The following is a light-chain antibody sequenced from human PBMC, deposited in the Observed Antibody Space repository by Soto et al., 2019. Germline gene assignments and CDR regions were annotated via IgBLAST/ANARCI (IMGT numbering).Light chain of an antibody. CDR3: QQSYNSLQT. J-gene: IGKJ1*01. CDR1: HTILRY. V-gene: IGKV1-39*01. CDR2: AAY. Sequence: IVVSQSRSSLSGSVGDEVTITCRASHTILRYLNLYKMKPGKPPRILIYAAYSLQSGVPSRLSGSGSGTDFTLTINSLQPEDFATDSCQQSYNSLQTFGQGTKVDIK.